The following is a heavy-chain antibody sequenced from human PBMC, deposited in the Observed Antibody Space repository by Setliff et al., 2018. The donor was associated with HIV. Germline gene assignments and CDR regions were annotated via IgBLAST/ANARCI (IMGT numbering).Heavy chain of an antibody. CDR1: GGSINNNNYY. Sequence: SETLSLTCTVSGGSINNNNYYWGWIRQPPGKGLEWIGSIYYTEGTYSNPSLTSRLSISLDTSKNQFSLKLSSVTAADTAVYYCARGDTAGQFDPWGQGTLVTVSS. CDR3: ARGDTAGQFDP. D-gene: IGHD5-18*01. J-gene: IGHJ5*02. V-gene: IGHV4-39*01. CDR2: IYYTEGT.